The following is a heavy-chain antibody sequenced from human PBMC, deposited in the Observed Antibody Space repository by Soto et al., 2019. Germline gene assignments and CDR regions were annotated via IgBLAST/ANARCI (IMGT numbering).Heavy chain of an antibody. V-gene: IGHV1-3*01. D-gene: IGHD6-19*01. CDR3: ARGDAIAVAGNAFDI. J-gene: IGHJ3*02. CDR2: INANNGNT. Sequence: ASVKVSCKASGYTFTSYDINWVRQATGQGLEWMGWINANNGNTKYSQKFQGRVTITRDTSASTAYMELSSPRSEDTAVYYCARGDAIAVAGNAFDIWGQGTMVTVSS. CDR1: GYTFTSYD.